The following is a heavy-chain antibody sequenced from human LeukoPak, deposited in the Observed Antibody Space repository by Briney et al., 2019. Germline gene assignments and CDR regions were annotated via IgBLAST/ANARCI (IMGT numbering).Heavy chain of an antibody. CDR3: ARGLAVSGRSSLDF. J-gene: IGHJ4*02. D-gene: IGHD6-19*01. V-gene: IGHV4-61*01. CDR2: IYYSGST. Sequence: SETLSLTCTVSGGSVSSGSYYWSWIRQPPGKGLEWIGYIYYSGSTHYNPSLKSRVTITVDTSKNQFSLKLSSVTAADTAVYFCARGLAVSGRSSLDFWGQGTLVTVSS. CDR1: GGSVSSGSYY.